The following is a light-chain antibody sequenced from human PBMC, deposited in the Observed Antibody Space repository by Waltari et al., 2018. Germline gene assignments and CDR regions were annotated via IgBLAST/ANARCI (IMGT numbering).Light chain of an antibody. CDR1: NVGTTS. CDR3: KLWDLSSDQVI. V-gene: IGLV3-21*03. J-gene: IGLJ2*01. Sequence: SDVLTQAPSLSVAPGKTARITCGGNNVGTTSVHWYQRKAGQAPVLLVYDDRDRPSGMSGRFSGSFSGNTAALASNRGEAGDEADYYCKLWDLSSDQVIFGGGTKLPVL. CDR2: DDR.